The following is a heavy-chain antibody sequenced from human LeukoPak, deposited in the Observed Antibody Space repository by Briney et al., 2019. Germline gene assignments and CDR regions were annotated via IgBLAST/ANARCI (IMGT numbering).Heavy chain of an antibody. Sequence: GASVKVSCNASGYTFKNYDINWVRQATGQGLEWMGWMNPNSGNTGFAQKFRDRVSMTRDTSINTAYMELTSLRSGDTAVYYCARATPGGLHGYSFDYWGQGTVVTVYS. CDR3: ARATPGGLHGYSFDY. CDR2: MNPNSGNT. V-gene: IGHV1-8*02. D-gene: IGHD5-24*01. J-gene: IGHJ4*02. CDR1: GYTFKNYD.